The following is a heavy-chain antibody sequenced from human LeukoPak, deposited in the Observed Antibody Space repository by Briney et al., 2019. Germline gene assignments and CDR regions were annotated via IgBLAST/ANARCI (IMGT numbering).Heavy chain of an antibody. J-gene: IGHJ4*02. CDR1: GYTFTGYY. V-gene: IGHV1-2*02. CDR2: INPNSGGT. D-gene: IGHD5-18*01. Sequence: ASVKVSCKASGYTFTGYYMHRVRQAPGQGLEWMGWINPNSGGTNYAQKFQGRVTMTRDTSISTAYMELSRLRSDDTAVYYCARDLGYSYGYMLFYWGQGTLVTVSS. CDR3: ARDLGYSYGYMLFY.